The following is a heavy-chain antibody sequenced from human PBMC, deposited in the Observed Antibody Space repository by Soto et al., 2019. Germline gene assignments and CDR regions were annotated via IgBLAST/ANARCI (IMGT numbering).Heavy chain of an antibody. CDR2: IYNDGTYS. V-gene: IGHV3-74*01. Sequence: EVQLVESGGGLVPPGGSVRLSCADSGFIFKMYWMHWVRQSPGKGLVWISRIYNDGTYSDYADSVRGRFTISRDNVNDTLYLQMNNLRAEDSGLYYCTRGPRPISTGTGAYWGQVTQVTVSS. CDR3: TRGPRPISTGTGAY. CDR1: GFIFKMYW. D-gene: IGHD3-10*01. J-gene: IGHJ4*02.